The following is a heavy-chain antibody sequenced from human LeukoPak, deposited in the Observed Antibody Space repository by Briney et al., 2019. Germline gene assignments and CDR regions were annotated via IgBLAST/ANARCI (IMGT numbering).Heavy chain of an antibody. CDR3: ARHAYYYDSSGYYSH. Sequence: PSETLSLTCTVSGGSISSYYWSWIRQPPGKGLEWIGYIYYSGSTNYNPSLKSRVTISVDTSKNQFSLKLSSVTAADTAVYYCARHAYYYDSSGYYSHWGQGTLVTVSS. J-gene: IGHJ4*02. CDR1: GGSISSYY. V-gene: IGHV4-59*08. CDR2: IYYSGST. D-gene: IGHD3-22*01.